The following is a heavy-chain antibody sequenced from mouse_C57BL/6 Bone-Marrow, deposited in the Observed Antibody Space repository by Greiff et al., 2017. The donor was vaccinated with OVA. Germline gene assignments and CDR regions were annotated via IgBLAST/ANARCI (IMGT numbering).Heavy chain of an antibody. CDR3: ASRVVLLRFSYYYAMDY. CDR1: GYAFSSSW. V-gene: IGHV1-82*01. CDR2: IYPGDGDT. J-gene: IGHJ4*01. D-gene: IGHD1-1*01. Sequence: QVQLQQSGPELVKPGASVKISCKASGYAFSSSWMNWVKQRPGKGLEWIGRIYPGDGDTKYNGKFKGKATLTADKSSSTAYMQLSSLTSEDSAVYFCASRVVLLRFSYYYAMDYWGQGTSVTVSS.